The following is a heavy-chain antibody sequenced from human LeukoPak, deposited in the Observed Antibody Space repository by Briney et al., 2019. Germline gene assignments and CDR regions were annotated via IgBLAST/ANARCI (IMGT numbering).Heavy chain of an antibody. CDR2: INQDGSEK. CDR3: ARVQGSSGPGIFEY. CDR1: GFTFSSYS. V-gene: IGHV3-7*01. D-gene: IGHD6-19*01. Sequence: GGSLRLSCAASGFTFSSYSMNWVRQAPGKGLGWVANINQDGSEKYYVDSVKGRFTISRDNARSSLYLQMNSLRVEDTAVYYCARVQGSSGPGIFEYWGQGTLVPVSS. J-gene: IGHJ4*02.